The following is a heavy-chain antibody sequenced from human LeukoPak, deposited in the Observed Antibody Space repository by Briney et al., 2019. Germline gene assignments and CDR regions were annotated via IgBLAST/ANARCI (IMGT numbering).Heavy chain of an antibody. CDR1: GFTFSSYA. CDR2: ISYDGYNK. D-gene: IGHD3-22*01. Sequence: PGGSLRLSCAASGFTFSSYAMHWVRQAPGKGLEWVALISYDGYNKYYADSVKGRFTISRDNSKNTLYLQMNSLRAEDTAVYYCARDLYYDSSPIVAFDIWGQGTMVTVSS. V-gene: IGHV3-30*03. J-gene: IGHJ3*02. CDR3: ARDLYYDSSPIVAFDI.